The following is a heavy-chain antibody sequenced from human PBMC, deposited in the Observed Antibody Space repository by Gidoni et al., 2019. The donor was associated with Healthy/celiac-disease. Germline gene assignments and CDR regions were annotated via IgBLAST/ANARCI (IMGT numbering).Heavy chain of an antibody. V-gene: IGHV3-66*01. D-gene: IGHD3-16*01. CDR1: EFTVSTSY. CDR2: IYLGGMT. CDR3: ARGFYGGLRAFDI. Sequence: EVQLVASGGGLVQPGGSLKLSFAASEFTVSTSYLNWVRQAPGKGLAWVSLIYLGGMTYYADSVKGRFTISRDHSKNTLYLQMHSLRAEDTSVYYCARGFYGGLRAFDIWGQ. J-gene: IGHJ3*02.